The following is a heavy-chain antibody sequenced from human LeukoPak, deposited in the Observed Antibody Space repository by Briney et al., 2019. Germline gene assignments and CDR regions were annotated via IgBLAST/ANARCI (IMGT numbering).Heavy chain of an antibody. CDR1: GFTFSSYA. D-gene: IGHD3-10*01. CDR2: ISYDGSNK. V-gene: IGHV3-30-3*01. J-gene: IGHJ5*02. Sequence: GGSLRLSCAASGFTFSSYAMHWVRQAPGKGLEWVAVISYDGSNKYYADSVKGRFTISRDNSKNTLYLQMNSLGAEDTAVYYCARTYYYGSGSHNWFDPWGQGTLVTVSS. CDR3: ARTYYYGSGSHNWFDP.